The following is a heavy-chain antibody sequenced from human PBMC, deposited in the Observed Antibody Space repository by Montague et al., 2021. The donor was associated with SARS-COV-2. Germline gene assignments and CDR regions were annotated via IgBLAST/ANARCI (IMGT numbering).Heavy chain of an antibody. CDR3: ARTSASSDY. CDR2: TYYRSKWNN. J-gene: IGHJ4*02. V-gene: IGHV6-1*01. CDR1: GDSVSRNSAA. D-gene: IGHD1-26*01. Sequence: CAISGDSVSRNSAAWNWIRQSPSRRLERLGRTYYRSKWNNDYAVSVKSRITINPDTSKNQISLQLNSVTPEDTAVYYCARTSASSDYWGQGTLVTVSS.